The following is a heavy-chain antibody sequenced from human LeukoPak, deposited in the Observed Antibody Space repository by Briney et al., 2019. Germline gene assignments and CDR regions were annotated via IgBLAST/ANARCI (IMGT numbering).Heavy chain of an antibody. V-gene: IGHV3-23*01. CDR2: ISGSGGST. Sequence: GGSLRLSCAASGFTSSSYAMSWVRQAPGKGLEWVSAISGSGGSTYYADSVRGRFTISRDNSKNTLYLQMNSLRAEDTAVYYCAKDRYYYDSSGYYSNWGQGTLVTVSS. CDR3: AKDRYYYDSSGYYSN. J-gene: IGHJ4*02. D-gene: IGHD3-22*01. CDR1: GFTSSSYA.